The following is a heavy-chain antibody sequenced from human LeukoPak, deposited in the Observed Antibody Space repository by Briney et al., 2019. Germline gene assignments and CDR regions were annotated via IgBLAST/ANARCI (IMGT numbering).Heavy chain of an antibody. J-gene: IGHJ6*03. CDR1: GGSLSSYY. CDR3: ARDGYGSSSWYYYYMDV. V-gene: IGHV4-4*07. Sequence: SETLSLTCTVSGGSLSSYYWSWIRQPAGKGLEWIGRIYTSGSTNYNTSLKSRVTMSVDTSKNQFSLKLSSVTAADTAVYYCARDGYGSSSWYYYYMDVWGKGTTVTVSS. D-gene: IGHD6-13*01. CDR2: IYTSGST.